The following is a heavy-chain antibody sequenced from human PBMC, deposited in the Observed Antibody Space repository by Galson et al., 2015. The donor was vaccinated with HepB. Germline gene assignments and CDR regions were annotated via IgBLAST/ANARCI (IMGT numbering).Heavy chain of an antibody. Sequence: LRLSCAASGFTFSGYSMNWVRQAPGKGLEWVTSISFTNNFINYADSVKGRFTISGDKAKNSLYLQMSSLGAEDTAVYYCARDARPRYGPLPGFHVFDYWGQGILVAVSS. CDR2: ISFTNNFI. CDR3: ARDARPRYGPLPGFHVFDY. V-gene: IGHV3-21*01. D-gene: IGHD3-9*01. J-gene: IGHJ4*02. CDR1: GFTFSGYS.